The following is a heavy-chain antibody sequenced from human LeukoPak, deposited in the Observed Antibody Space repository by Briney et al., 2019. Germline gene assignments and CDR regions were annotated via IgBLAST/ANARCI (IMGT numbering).Heavy chain of an antibody. J-gene: IGHJ4*02. CDR1: GGTLSSYA. V-gene: IGHV1-2*02. CDR3: ARLYSYGYYFDY. D-gene: IGHD5-18*01. Sequence: ASVKVSCKASGGTLSSYAISWVRQAPGQGLEWMGWINPNSGGINYAQKFQGRVTMTRDTSITTAYMELSRLRSDDTAVYYCARLYSYGYYFDYWGQGTLVIVSS. CDR2: INPNSGGI.